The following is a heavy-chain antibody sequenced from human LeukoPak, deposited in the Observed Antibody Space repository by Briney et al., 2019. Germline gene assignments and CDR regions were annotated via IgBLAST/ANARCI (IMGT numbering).Heavy chain of an antibody. CDR2: IYYSGST. D-gene: IGHD3-10*01. V-gene: IGHV4-4*02. J-gene: IGHJ4*02. CDR1: GGSISSSNW. Sequence: PSETLSLTCAVSGGSISSSNWWSWVRQPPGKGLEWIGSIYYSGSTYYNPSLKSRVTISVDTSKNQFSLKLSSVTAADTAVYYCARGIYGSGSYSAVYYFDYWGQGTLVTVSS. CDR3: ARGIYGSGSYSAVYYFDY.